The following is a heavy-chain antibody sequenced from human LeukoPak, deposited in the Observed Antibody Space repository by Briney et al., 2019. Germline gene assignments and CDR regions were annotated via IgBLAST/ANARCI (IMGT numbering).Heavy chain of an antibody. V-gene: IGHV3-30-3*01. D-gene: IGHD3-10*01. J-gene: IGHJ4*02. CDR3: ARRSGGLDTSFDF. CDR2: ISYDGSNK. CDR1: GFTFSNYA. Sequence: GGSLRLSCAASGFTFSNYAVLWVRQAPGKGLEWVAVISYDGSNKYYADSVKGRFIISRDNPRNTLYLQMNGPRDEDMAVYYCARRSGGLDTSFDFWGQGTLVTVSS.